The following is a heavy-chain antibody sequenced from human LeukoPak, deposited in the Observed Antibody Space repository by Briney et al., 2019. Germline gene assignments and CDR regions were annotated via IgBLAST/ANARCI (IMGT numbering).Heavy chain of an antibody. J-gene: IGHJ4*02. CDR3: AKSYNNPTVAVRVRGVIPYFDY. CDR1: GLSFSTYA. CDR2: ISGSGATT. V-gene: IGHV3-23*01. Sequence: YPGGSLRLSCAASGLSFSTYAMSWVRQAPGKGPEWVSGISGSGATTYYADSVKGRFTISRDNSKDTLFLQMNSLKAEDTAVYYCAKSYNNPTVAVRVRGVIPYFDYWGQGSLVTVSS. D-gene: IGHD3-10*01.